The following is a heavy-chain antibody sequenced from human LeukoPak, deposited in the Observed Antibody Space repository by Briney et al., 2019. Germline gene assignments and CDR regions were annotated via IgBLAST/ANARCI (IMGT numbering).Heavy chain of an antibody. V-gene: IGHV3-66*01. Sequence: GGSLRLSCAASGFTFSSYSMNRVRQAPGKGLEWVSVIYSGGSTYYSDSVKGRFTISRDNSKNTLYLQMNSLRAEDTAVYYCLGHFDYWGQGTLVTVSS. CDR1: GFTFSSYS. CDR2: IYSGGST. CDR3: LGHFDY. J-gene: IGHJ4*02.